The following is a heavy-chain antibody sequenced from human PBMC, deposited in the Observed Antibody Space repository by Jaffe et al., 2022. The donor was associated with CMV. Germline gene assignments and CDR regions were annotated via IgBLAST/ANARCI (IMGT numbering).Heavy chain of an antibody. CDR3: ARRKGPDLNYDFWSGYYSFDY. V-gene: IGHV4-39*01. Sequence: QLLLQESGPGLVKPSETLSLTCSVSGGSISSDSYYWGWIRQPPGKGLYWIASIYYSGSTYYNPSLKSRVTISVDTSKNQFSLKLRSVTAADTAVYYCARRKGPDLNYDFWSGYYSFDYWGQGTLVTVSS. CDR2: IYYSGST. J-gene: IGHJ4*02. CDR1: GGSISSDSYY. D-gene: IGHD3-3*01.